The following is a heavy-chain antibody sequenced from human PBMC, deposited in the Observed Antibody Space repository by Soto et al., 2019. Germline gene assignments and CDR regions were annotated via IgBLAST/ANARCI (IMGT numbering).Heavy chain of an antibody. CDR2: IYYSGST. CDR1: GGSISSSSYY. V-gene: IGHV4-39*01. CDR3: ARLVSITIFGVVIDYYYYGMDV. D-gene: IGHD3-3*01. J-gene: IGHJ6*02. Sequence: PSETLSLTCTVSGGSISSSSYYWGWIRQPPGKGLEWIGSIYYSGSTYYNPSLKSRVTISVDTSKNQFSLKLSSVTAADTAVYYCARLVSITIFGVVIDYYYYGMDVWGQGTTVTVSS.